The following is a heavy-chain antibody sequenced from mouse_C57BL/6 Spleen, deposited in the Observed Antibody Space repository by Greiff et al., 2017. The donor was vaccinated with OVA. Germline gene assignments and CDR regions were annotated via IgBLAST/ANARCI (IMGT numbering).Heavy chain of an antibody. D-gene: IGHD1-2*01. CDR3: ASLSLPLYYAMDY. CDR1: GFSLTSYA. CDR2: IWTGGGT. Sequence: QVQLKESGPGLVAPSQSLSITCTVSGFSLTSYAISWVRQPPGKGLEWLGVIWTGGGTNYNSALNSRLSISKDNSKSQVFLKMNSLQTDDTARYYCASLSLPLYYAMDYWGQGTSVTVSS. J-gene: IGHJ4*01. V-gene: IGHV2-9-1*01.